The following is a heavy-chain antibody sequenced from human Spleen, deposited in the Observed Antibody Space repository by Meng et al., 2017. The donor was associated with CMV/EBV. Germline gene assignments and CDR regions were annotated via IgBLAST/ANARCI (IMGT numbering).Heavy chain of an antibody. D-gene: IGHD4-11*01. J-gene: IGHJ4*02. CDR1: GLSISTNY. Sequence: SETLSLTCTVSGLSISTNYWSWVRQPPGGELEYIGHISYTGNTHYNPSLRSRVTISLDTSKNQFSLKLSSVTAADTAVYYCARGLQLTTIMAAFDYWGQGTLVTVSS. V-gene: IGHV4-59*01. CDR2: ISYTGNT. CDR3: ARGLQLTTIMAAFDY.